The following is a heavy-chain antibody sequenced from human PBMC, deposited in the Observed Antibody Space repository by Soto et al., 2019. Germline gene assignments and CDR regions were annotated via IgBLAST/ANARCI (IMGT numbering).Heavy chain of an antibody. CDR2: ISSSSSYI. V-gene: IGHV3-21*01. D-gene: IGHD2-15*01. Sequence: EVQLVESGGGLVKPGGSLRLSCAASGFTFSSYTMNWVRQAPGKGLEWVSSISSSSSYIYYADSVNGRFTITRDNAKNSLYLQINSLRAEDRAVYYCARDTGLYCSGGSCYPGFDNWCQGTLVTVSS. J-gene: IGHJ4*02. CDR1: GFTFSSYT. CDR3: ARDTGLYCSGGSCYPGFDN.